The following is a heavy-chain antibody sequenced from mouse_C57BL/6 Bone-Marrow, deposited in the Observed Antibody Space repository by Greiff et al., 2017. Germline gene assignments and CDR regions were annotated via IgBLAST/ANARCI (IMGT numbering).Heavy chain of an antibody. J-gene: IGHJ2*01. CDR2: IYPRDGST. CDR1: GYTFPSYD. CDR3: ARGSY. Sequence: QVQLQQSGPELVKPGASVKLSCKASGYTFPSYDINWVKQRPGQGLEWIGWIYPRDGSTKYNEKFKGKATLTVDTSSITAYMELHRLTSANSAVYFCARGSYWGQGTTLTVSS. V-gene: IGHV1-85*01.